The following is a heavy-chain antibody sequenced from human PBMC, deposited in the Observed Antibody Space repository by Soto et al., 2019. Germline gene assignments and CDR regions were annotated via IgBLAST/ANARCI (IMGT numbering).Heavy chain of an antibody. D-gene: IGHD3-9*01. CDR3: ARGDMDYDILTGYYEYYYYYGMDV. CDR1: GGSFSGYY. CDR2: INHSGST. Sequence: SETLSLTCAVYGGSFSGYYWSWIRQPPGKGLEWIGEINHSGSTNYNPSLKSRVTISVDTSKNQFSLKLSSVTAADTAVYYCARGDMDYDILTGYYEYYYYYGMDVWGQGTTVTVYS. J-gene: IGHJ6*02. V-gene: IGHV4-34*01.